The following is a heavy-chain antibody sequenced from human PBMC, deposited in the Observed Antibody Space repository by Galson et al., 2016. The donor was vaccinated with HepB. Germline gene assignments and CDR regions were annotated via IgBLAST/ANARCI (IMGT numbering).Heavy chain of an antibody. D-gene: IGHD1-1*01. J-gene: IGHJ4*02. CDR3: AKERLVRRIFDH. Sequence: SLRLSCAASGFVFSNFGLSRVRQAPGKGLEWVASISTRRTTYYSDSVQGRFTISRDNSNNTLYLQMNGLRAEDTAVYYCAKERLVRRIFDHWGQGTLLPVPS. CDR2: ISTRRTT. V-gene: IGHV3-23*01. CDR1: GFVFSNFG.